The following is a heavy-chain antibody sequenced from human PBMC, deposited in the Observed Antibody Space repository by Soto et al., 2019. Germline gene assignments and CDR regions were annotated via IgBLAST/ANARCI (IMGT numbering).Heavy chain of an antibody. CDR2: IYWDDDK. CDR1: GFSLSTSGVG. Sequence: SVPPLVNPTQTLTLTCPFSGFSLSTSGVGVGWIRQPPGKALEWLALIYWDDDKRYSPSLKSRLTITKDTSKNQVVLTMTNMDPVDTATYYCAHGMISCWVDSYYGMAFRGKRTTVTVSS. J-gene: IGHJ6*04. V-gene: IGHV2-5*02. CDR3: AHGMISCWVDSYYGMAF. D-gene: IGHD2-2*01.